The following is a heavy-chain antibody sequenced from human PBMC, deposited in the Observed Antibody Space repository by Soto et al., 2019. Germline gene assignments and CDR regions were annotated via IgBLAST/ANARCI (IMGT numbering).Heavy chain of an antibody. D-gene: IGHD6-13*01. CDR3: ARATRGSWSAH. V-gene: IGHV3-7*03. Sequence: PEGSLRLSCAASGFTFSRYWMSWVLQAPGKGLEWVANIKQDASEKYYVDSLKGRFTISRGNAKNSLYLQMNSLRAEDAAVYYCARATRGSWSAHWDQETMVTASS. J-gene: IGHJ4*01. CDR2: IKQDASEK. CDR1: GFTFSRYW.